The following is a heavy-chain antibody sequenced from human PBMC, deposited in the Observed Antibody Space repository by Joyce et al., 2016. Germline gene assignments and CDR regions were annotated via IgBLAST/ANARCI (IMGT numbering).Heavy chain of an antibody. J-gene: IGHJ3*01. V-gene: IGHV1-3*01. CDR2: INPGNDKT. CDR1: GYTFTNYA. CDR3: ARGWGSRAFDF. Sequence: QVHLVQSGAEVKKPGASVTLSCKASGYTFTNYAIHWVRQAPGHGLEWVGWINPGNDKTGYLQNLQGRVTITRDKSATTSYMDLSSLKSEDTAIYYCARGWGSRAFDFWGQGTVVTVSS. D-gene: IGHD7-27*01.